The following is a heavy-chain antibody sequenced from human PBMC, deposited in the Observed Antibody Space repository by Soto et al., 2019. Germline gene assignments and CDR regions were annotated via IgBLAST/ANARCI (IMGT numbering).Heavy chain of an antibody. Sequence: QVQLVESGGGVVQPGTSLRLSCAASGFSFSTYGMHWVRQAPGKGLEWVAVISFDGNIKYYSDSVKGRFTISRDNSKNTGYLQLDSLRAEDTAVFYCATVSERSMITFGGVIAYWGQGTLVTVSS. CDR1: GFSFSTYG. CDR3: ATVSERSMITFGGVIAY. V-gene: IGHV3-30*03. J-gene: IGHJ4*02. D-gene: IGHD3-16*02. CDR2: ISFDGNIK.